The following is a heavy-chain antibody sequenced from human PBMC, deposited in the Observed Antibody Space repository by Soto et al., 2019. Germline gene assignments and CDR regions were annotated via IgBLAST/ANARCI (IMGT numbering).Heavy chain of an antibody. J-gene: IGHJ3*02. CDR2: ISYDGSNK. CDR1: GLTFSSYA. D-gene: IGHD6-19*01. Sequence: GGSLRLSCAASGLTFSSYAMHWVRQAPGKGLEWVAVISYDGSNKYYADSVKGRFTISRDNSKNTLYLQMNSLRAEDTAVYYCARFGWGSGGDAFDIWGQGTMVTVSS. CDR3: ARFGWGSGGDAFDI. V-gene: IGHV3-30-3*01.